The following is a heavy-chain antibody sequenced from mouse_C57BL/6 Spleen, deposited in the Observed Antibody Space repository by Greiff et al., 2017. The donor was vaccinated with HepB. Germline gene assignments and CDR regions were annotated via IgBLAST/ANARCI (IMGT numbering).Heavy chain of an antibody. CDR1: GYTFTDYE. D-gene: IGHD1-1*01. Sequence: QVHVKQPGAELVRPGASVTLSCKASGYTFTDYEMHWVKQTPVHGLEWIGAIDPETGGTAYNQKFKGKAILTADKSSSTAYMELRSLTSEDSAVYYCTRGRGSSYRAMDYWGQGTSVTVSS. J-gene: IGHJ4*01. V-gene: IGHV1-15*01. CDR3: TRGRGSSYRAMDY. CDR2: IDPETGGT.